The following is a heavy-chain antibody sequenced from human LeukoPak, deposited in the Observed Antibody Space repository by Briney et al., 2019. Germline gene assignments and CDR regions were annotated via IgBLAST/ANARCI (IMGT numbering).Heavy chain of an antibody. D-gene: IGHD3-10*01. V-gene: IGHV4-39*01. Sequence: SETLSLTCTVSGGSISSSSYSWGWIRQPPGKGLEWIGSIYYSGSTYYNPSLKSRVTISVDTSRNQFSLKLSSVTAADTAVYYCARLLGSGFQGDYWGQGTLVTVSS. CDR1: GGSISSSSYS. J-gene: IGHJ4*02. CDR3: ARLLGSGFQGDY. CDR2: IYYSGST.